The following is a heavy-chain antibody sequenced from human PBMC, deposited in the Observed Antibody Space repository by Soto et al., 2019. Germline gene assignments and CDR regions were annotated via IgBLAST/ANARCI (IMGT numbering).Heavy chain of an antibody. CDR3: AREASYGSGSNTNWFDP. V-gene: IGHV4-31*03. J-gene: IGHJ5*02. CDR2: IYYSGST. Sequence: SLSLTCTVSGGSISSGGYYLSWVRQHPGKGLEWIGYIYYSGSTYYNPSLKSRVTISVDTSKNQFSLKLSSVTAADTAVYYCAREASYGSGSNTNWFDPWGQGTLVTVSS. D-gene: IGHD3-10*01. CDR1: GGSISSGGYY.